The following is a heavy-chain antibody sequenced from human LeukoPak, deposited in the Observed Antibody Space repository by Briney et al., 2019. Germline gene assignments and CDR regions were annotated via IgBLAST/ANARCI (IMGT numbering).Heavy chain of an antibody. J-gene: IGHJ4*02. CDR3: ARDRDPGARSILDY. CDR2: ISYDGSNK. CDR1: GFTFSSYA. Sequence: GRSLRLSFAASGFTFSSYAMHWVRQAPGKGLEWVAVISYDGSNKYYADSVKGRFTISGDNSKNTLYLQMNSLRAEDTAVYYCARDRDPGARSILDYWGQGTPVTVSS. D-gene: IGHD3-10*01. V-gene: IGHV3-30-3*01.